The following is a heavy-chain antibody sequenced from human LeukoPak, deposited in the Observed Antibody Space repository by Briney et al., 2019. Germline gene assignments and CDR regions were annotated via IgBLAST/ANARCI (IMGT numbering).Heavy chain of an antibody. D-gene: IGHD5-18*01. CDR3: ARGDTAMAGWRY. J-gene: IGHJ4*02. V-gene: IGHV3-11*01. CDR1: GFTFSDYY. CDR2: ISSSGSTI. Sequence: TGGSLRLSCAAPGFTFSDYYMSWIRQAPGKGLEWVSYISSSGSTIYYADSVKGRFTISMDNAKNSLYLQMNSLRAEDTAVYYCARGDTAMAGWRYWGQGTLVTVSS.